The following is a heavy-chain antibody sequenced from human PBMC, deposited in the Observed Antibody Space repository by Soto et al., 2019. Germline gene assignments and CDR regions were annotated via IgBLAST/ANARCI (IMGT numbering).Heavy chain of an antibody. CDR3: ARRPGGLGDYFDFDY. J-gene: IGHJ4*02. CDR1: GGSISSYY. V-gene: IGHV4-59*08. D-gene: IGHD4-17*01. CDR2: IYYSGST. Sequence: PSETLSLTCTVSGGSISSYYWSWIRQPPGKGLEWIGYIYYSGSTNYNPSLKSRVTISVDTSKNQFSLKLSSVTAADTAVYYCARRPGGLGDYFDFDYWGQGTLVTSPQ.